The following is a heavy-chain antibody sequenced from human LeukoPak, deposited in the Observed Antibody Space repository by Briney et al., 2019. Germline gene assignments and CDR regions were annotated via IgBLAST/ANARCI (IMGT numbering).Heavy chain of an antibody. D-gene: IGHD3-3*01. CDR1: GYSFTSHD. CDR3: ARDRTIFGVVISPGQDYNWFDP. V-gene: IGHV1-8*01. Sequence: ASVKVSCKASGYSFTSHDINWVRQATGQGLEWMGWMNPNSGNTGYAQKFQGRVTMTRDTSTSTVYMELSSLRSEDTAVYYCARDRTIFGVVISPGQDYNWFDPWGQGTLVTVSS. J-gene: IGHJ5*02. CDR2: MNPNSGNT.